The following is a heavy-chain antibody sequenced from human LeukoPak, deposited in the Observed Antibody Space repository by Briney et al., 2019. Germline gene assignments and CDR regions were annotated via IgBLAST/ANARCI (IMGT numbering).Heavy chain of an antibody. CDR3: ARGRRGMVATWDS. V-gene: IGHV3-11*01. CDR1: GFTFSDYY. CDR2: ISPSGDTI. Sequence: GGSLTLSCAASGFTFSDYYMSWIRQAPGKGLEWVSYISPSGDTIFYATSVKGRFIISRDNAKNSLYLQMNSLRAEDTALYYCARGRRGMVATWDSWGQGTLSPSPQ. D-gene: IGHD5-12*01. J-gene: IGHJ5*01.